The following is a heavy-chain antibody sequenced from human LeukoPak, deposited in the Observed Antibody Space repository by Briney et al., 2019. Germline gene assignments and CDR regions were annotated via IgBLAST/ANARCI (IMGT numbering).Heavy chain of an antibody. CDR2: INHSGST. J-gene: IGHJ4*02. CDR1: GGSFSGYY. CDR3: ARDRGLRWFGGIY. Sequence: SETLSLTCAVYGGSFSGYYWSWIRQPPGKGLEWIGEINHSGSTNYNPSLKSRVTISVDTSKNQFSLKLSSVTAEDTAVYYCARDRGLRWFGGIYWGQGTLVTVSS. D-gene: IGHD3-10*01. V-gene: IGHV4-34*01.